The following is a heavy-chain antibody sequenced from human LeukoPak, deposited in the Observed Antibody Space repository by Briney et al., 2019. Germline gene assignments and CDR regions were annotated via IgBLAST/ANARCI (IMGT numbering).Heavy chain of an antibody. CDR3: ARDGSGYYGDFDY. D-gene: IGHD3-22*01. J-gene: IGHJ4*02. CDR2: ISSSSSTT. V-gene: IGHV3-48*01. CDR1: GFTFSSYN. Sequence: GGSLRLSCAASGFTFSSYNMNWVRQAPGKGLEWVSYISSSSSTTYYADSVKGRFTTSRDNAKNSLYLHMNSLRAEDTAVYYCARDGSGYYGDFDYWGQGTLVTVSS.